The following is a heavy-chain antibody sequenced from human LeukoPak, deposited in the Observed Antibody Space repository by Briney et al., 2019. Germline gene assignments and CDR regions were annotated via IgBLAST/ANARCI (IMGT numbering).Heavy chain of an antibody. V-gene: IGHV4-59*01. CDR2: IYYSGST. CDR1: GGSISSYY. D-gene: IGHD3-3*01. Sequence: SETLSLTCTVSGGSISSYYWSWIRQPPGKGLEWVGYIYYSGSTNYNPSLKSRVTISVDTSKNQFSLKLSSVTAADTAVYYCARGGYDFWSGYGHFDYWGQGTLVTVSS. J-gene: IGHJ4*02. CDR3: ARGGYDFWSGYGHFDY.